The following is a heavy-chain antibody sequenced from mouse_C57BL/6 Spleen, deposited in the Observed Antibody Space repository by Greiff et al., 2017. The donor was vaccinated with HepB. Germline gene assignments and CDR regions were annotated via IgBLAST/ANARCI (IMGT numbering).Heavy chain of an antibody. J-gene: IGHJ1*03. CDR2: INPNYGTT. Sequence: EVQLQQSGPELVKPGASVKISCKASGYSFTDYNMNWVKQSNGKSLEWIGVINPNYGTTSYNKRFKGKATLTVDQSSSTAYMQLNSLTSEDSAVYYCAREGYGNSRYLDVWGTRTTVTVSS. V-gene: IGHV1-39*01. D-gene: IGHD2-1*01. CDR3: AREGYGNSRYLDV. CDR1: GYSFTDYN.